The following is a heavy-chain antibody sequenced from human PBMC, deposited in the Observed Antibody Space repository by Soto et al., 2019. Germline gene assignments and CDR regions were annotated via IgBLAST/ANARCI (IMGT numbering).Heavy chain of an antibody. Sequence: QVQLQQWGAGLLKPSETLSLTCAVYGGSFSGYYWSLIRQPPGKGLEWIGEINQSGSTNYNPSLKSRVTISVDTSKNQFSLKLSSVTAADTAVYYCARTYSSSWSPFDYWGQGTLVTVSS. CDR1: GGSFSGYY. D-gene: IGHD6-13*01. CDR2: INQSGST. V-gene: IGHV4-34*01. CDR3: ARTYSSSWSPFDY. J-gene: IGHJ4*02.